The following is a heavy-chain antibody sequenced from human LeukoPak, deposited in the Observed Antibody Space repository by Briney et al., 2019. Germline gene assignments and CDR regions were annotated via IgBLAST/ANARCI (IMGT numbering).Heavy chain of an antibody. CDR3: ATEVAVAGRVDAFDI. Sequence: GASVKVSCKVSGYTLTELSMHWVRQAPGKGLEWMGGFDPEDGETIYAQKFQGRVTMTEDTSTDTAYMELSSLRSEDTAVHYCATEVAVAGRVDAFDIWGQGTMVTVSS. V-gene: IGHV1-24*01. J-gene: IGHJ3*02. D-gene: IGHD6-19*01. CDR1: GYTLTELS. CDR2: FDPEDGET.